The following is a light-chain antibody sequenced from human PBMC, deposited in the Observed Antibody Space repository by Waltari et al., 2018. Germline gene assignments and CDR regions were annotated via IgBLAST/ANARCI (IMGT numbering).Light chain of an antibody. CDR2: GVN. CDR3: QSYDTSLSVV. J-gene: IGLJ2*01. V-gene: IGLV1-40*01. CDR1: GSHIGAGYD. Sequence: QSVLTQPPSVSAAPGQRVTISCTGGGSHIGAGYDVNGYRQLPGKAPELLIYGVNNRPSGVPDRFFGSLSGTSASLAITGLQAEDEADYYCQSYDTSLSVVFGGGTKLTV.